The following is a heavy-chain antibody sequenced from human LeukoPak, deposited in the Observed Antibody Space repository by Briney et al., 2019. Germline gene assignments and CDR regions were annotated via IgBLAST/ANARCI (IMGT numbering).Heavy chain of an antibody. CDR1: GFTFEASA. V-gene: IGHV3-23*01. Sequence: GGSLRLSCAASGFTFEASAMSWVRQAPGKGLEWVAVITGGGESTYYADSVKGRFTISRDNSKNTLYLQLNSLRAEDTAVYYCAKGVRAVAGTSWPNWGQGTLVTVSS. J-gene: IGHJ4*02. CDR3: AKGVRAVAGTSWPN. D-gene: IGHD6-19*01. CDR2: ITGGGEST.